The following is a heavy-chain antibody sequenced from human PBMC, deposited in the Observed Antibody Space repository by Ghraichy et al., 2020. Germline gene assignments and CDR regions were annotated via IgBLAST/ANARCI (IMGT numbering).Heavy chain of an antibody. J-gene: IGHJ4*02. V-gene: IGHV4-38-2*02. D-gene: IGHD6-19*01. CDR1: DYSINSGYY. CDR2: IYHSGST. Sequence: SETLSLTCTVSDYSINSGYYWGWIRQPPGKGLEWIASIYHSGSTYYNPSLKSRVTISVDTSKNQFSLKLSSVTATDTAVYYCARDSGIAVTDSPFDFWGQGTLVTVSS. CDR3: ARDSGIAVTDSPFDF.